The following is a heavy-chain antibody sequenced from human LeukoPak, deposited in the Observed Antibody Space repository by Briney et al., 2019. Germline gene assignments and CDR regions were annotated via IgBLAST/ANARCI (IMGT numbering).Heavy chain of an antibody. CDR2: VHYGGTT. D-gene: IGHD3-16*01. Sequence: PSETLSLTCTVSGDSISSSTYYWGWIRQPPGKGLEWIGSVHYGGTTYYNPSLKSRVTISVDTSKNQFSLKLTSVTAADTAVYYCARQLDDYGWGSYYQASWGQGTLDTVSS. CDR1: GDSISSSTYY. V-gene: IGHV4-39*01. CDR3: ARQLDDYGWGSYYQAS. J-gene: IGHJ5*02.